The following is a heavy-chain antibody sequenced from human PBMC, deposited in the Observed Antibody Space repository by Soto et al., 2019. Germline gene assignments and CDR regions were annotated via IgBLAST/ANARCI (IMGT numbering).Heavy chain of an antibody. D-gene: IGHD3-3*01. CDR3: ARGTAILGVVRGVTWLDP. CDR2: IYNSGSS. CDR1: GGSVSDASVSNVKYY. J-gene: IGHJ5*02. V-gene: IGHV4-61*01. Sequence: PSETLSLTCTVSGGSVSDASVSNVKYYWSWIRQPLGKGLEWIGYIYNSGSSNYNPSLKSRVTISVDTSKSQFSLKLTSVTPADTAVYYCARGTAILGVVRGVTWLDPWGQGTLVTVSS.